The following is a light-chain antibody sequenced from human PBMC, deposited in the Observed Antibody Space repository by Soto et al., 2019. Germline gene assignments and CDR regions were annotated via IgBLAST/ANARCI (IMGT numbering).Light chain of an antibody. CDR2: RNN. J-gene: IGLJ3*02. CDR3: AAWDETLYAQV. V-gene: IGLV1-47*01. CDR1: RSNIGRNF. Sequence: QSVLTQSPSASGTPGQRVTISCSGSRSNIGRNFAYWYQHVPGTAPRLLIQRNNERPSGVPDRFSGSKSGTSVSLAISGLRSDDEATYYCAAWDETLYAQVFGGGTHLTV.